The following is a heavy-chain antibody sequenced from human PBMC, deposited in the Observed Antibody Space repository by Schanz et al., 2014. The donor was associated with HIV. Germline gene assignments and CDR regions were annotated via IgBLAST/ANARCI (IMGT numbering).Heavy chain of an antibody. CDR3: ARDTVRGVKDSMDV. D-gene: IGHD3-10*01. Sequence: EVQLLESGGGLVQPGESLTLSCAASGFTFANYAMNWVRQSPGKGLEWVSSISGGGHRIYYVDSVKGRFTISRDNAKNSLYLQMKSLRVEDTAVYYCARDTVRGVKDSMDVWGQGTTVTVSS. CDR2: ISGGGHRI. V-gene: IGHV3-23*01. J-gene: IGHJ6*02. CDR1: GFTFANYA.